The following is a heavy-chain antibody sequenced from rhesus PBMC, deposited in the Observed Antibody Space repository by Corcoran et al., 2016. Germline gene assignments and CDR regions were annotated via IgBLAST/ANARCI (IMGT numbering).Heavy chain of an antibody. CDR3: ARVAGVIPYYFDY. CDR1: GGSISSGYYY. J-gene: IGHJ4*01. Sequence: QVQLQESGPGLVKPSETLSLTCAVSGGSISSGYYYWSWIRQPPGKGLEWIGYITYSGSPSYNPSLKSRVTISRDTSKNQFSLKLSSVTAADTAVYYCARVAGVIPYYFDYWGQGVLVTVSS. CDR2: ITYSGSP. V-gene: IGHV4-122*02. D-gene: IGHD3-34*01.